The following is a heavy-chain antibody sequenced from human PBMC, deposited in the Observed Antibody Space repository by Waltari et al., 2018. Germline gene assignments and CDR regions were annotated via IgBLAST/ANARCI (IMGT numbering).Heavy chain of an antibody. CDR3: ARDVDWGVGALGY. CDR2: INSDGTNI. V-gene: IGHV3-74*01. CDR1: GFTFSHYW. J-gene: IGHJ4*02. Sequence: EVQLVESGGGLVQPGGSLRLSCAASGFTFSHYWMHWVRQIPGKGLMLVSRINSDGTNIVYADSVRGRFTISKDNAKNTLYLQMNSLSAEDTAVYYCARDVDWGVGALGYWGQGTPVTVS. D-gene: IGHD1-26*01.